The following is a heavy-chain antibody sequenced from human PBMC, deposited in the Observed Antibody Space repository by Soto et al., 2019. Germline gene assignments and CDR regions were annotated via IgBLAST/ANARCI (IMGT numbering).Heavy chain of an antibody. Sequence: PGESLKISCKGSGYNFTTYWVGWVRQMPGKGLEWMGIIFPGDSDTRYSPSFQGQVTISADKSISTAFLQWSSLKASDTALYYCIVSDYYDTGPHLWGQGTQVTVSS. V-gene: IGHV5-51*01. D-gene: IGHD3-22*01. J-gene: IGHJ5*02. CDR3: IVSDYYDTGPHL. CDR2: IFPGDSDT. CDR1: GYNFTTYW.